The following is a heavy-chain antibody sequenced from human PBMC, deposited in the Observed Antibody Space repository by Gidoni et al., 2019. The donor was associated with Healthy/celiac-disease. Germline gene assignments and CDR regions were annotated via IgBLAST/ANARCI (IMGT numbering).Heavy chain of an antibody. CDR2: IIPIFGTA. CDR1: GGTFSSYA. Sequence: VQLVQSGAEVKKPGSSVKVSCKASGGTFSSYALSWVRQAPGQGLEWMGGIIPIFGTANYAQKFQGRVTITADKSTSTAYMELSSLRSEDTAVYYCARVGCSGGSCYRDFYYYGMDVWGKGTTVTVSS. CDR3: ARVGCSGGSCYRDFYYYGMDV. D-gene: IGHD2-15*01. V-gene: IGHV1-69*06. J-gene: IGHJ6*04.